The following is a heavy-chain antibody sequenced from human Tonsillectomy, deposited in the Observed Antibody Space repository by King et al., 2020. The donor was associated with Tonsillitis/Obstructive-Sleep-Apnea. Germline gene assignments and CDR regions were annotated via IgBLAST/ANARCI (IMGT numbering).Heavy chain of an antibody. CDR3: AKFPYGDYEGGWFDP. J-gene: IGHJ5*02. V-gene: IGHV3-43*02. D-gene: IGHD4-17*01. CDR1: GFTFDDYA. Sequence: VQLVESGGGVVQPGGSLRLSCAASGFTFDDYAMHWVRQAPGKGLEWVSLISGDGGSTYYADSVKGRFTISRDNSKNSLYMQMNSLRTEDTALYYCAKFPYGDYEGGWFDPWGQETLVTVSS. CDR2: ISGDGGST.